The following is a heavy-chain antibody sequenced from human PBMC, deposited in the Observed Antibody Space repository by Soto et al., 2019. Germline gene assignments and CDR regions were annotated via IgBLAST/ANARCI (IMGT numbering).Heavy chain of an antibody. CDR1: GFTFSPYW. V-gene: IGHV3-7*01. CDR2: INPDGSDK. J-gene: IGHJ2*01. Sequence: EVQLVESGGGLVQPGGSLRLSCAASGFTFSPYWMTWVRQAPGKGLEWVANINPDGSDKNYVDSVKGRFTISRDNVKNSWYLQVNSLRAEDTAVYYCVRARIDLWGRGTLVTVSS. CDR3: VRARIDL.